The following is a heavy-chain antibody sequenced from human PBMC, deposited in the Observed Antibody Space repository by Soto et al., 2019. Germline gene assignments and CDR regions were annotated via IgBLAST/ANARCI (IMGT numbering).Heavy chain of an antibody. V-gene: IGHV4-59*01. CDR2: VYYSGGT. J-gene: IGHJ3*01. Sequence: SETLSLTCTVFGGSIRGYSWSRIRQPPGKGLEWIGYVYYSGGTNYNPSLKSRVTISVDTSKNQFSLKLSSVTAADTAVYYCARVPFTMVRGVHHREVWGQGTMVTVSS. D-gene: IGHD3-10*01. CDR1: GGSIRGYS. CDR3: ARVPFTMVRGVHHREV.